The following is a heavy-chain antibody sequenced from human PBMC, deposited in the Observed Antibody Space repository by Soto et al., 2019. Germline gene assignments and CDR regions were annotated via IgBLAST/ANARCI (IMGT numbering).Heavy chain of an antibody. CDR1: GYTFTSYG. CDR2: ISAYNGNT. J-gene: IGHJ6*02. V-gene: IGHV1-18*01. D-gene: IGHD5-18*01. Sequence: QVQLVQSGAEVKKPGASVKVSCKASGYTFTSYGISWVRQAPGQGLEWMGWISAYNGNTNYAQKLQGRVTMTTDTSXRXXDRDLRSRRSADTAVYYCARGGVDTATGYYYGMDVGGQGTTVTVSS. CDR3: ARGGVDTATGYYYGMDV.